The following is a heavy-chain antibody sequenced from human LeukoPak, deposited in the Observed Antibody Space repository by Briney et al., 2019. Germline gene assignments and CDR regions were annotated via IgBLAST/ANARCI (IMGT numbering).Heavy chain of an antibody. CDR3: ARDIWGFGESTKGFDY. V-gene: IGHV3-30*19. Sequence: PGRSLRLSCAASEFTFSSYGMHWVRQAPGKGLEWVAVIWYDGSNKYYADSVKGRFTISRDNSKNTLYLQMNSLRAEDTAVYYCARDIWGFGESTKGFDYWGQGTLVTVSS. CDR2: IWYDGSNK. CDR1: EFTFSSYG. D-gene: IGHD3-10*01. J-gene: IGHJ4*02.